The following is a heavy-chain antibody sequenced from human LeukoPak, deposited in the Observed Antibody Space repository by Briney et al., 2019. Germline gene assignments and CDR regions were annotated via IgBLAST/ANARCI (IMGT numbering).Heavy chain of an antibody. Sequence: GGSLRLSCAASGFTFSTYTMNWVRQAPGKGLEWVSSISSGSTYMFYADSVKGRFTISRDNTKNSLYLQMNGLRAEDTAVYYCARVRELYRDCWGQGTLVTVSS. J-gene: IGHJ4*02. D-gene: IGHD1-7*01. CDR2: ISSGSTYM. CDR1: GFTFSTYT. V-gene: IGHV3-21*01. CDR3: ARVRELYRDC.